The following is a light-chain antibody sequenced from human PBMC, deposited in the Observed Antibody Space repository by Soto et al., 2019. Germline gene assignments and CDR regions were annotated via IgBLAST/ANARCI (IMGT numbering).Light chain of an antibody. CDR1: QSVSRH. V-gene: IGKV3-20*01. J-gene: IGKJ1*01. Sequence: EIVLTQSPSTLYLSTGERATLSCRASQSVSRHLAWYQQKPGQAPRLLIYDASNRATGIPARFSGSGSGTDFTLTISRLEPEDFAVYYCQQYGSSPWTFGQGTKVDI. CDR3: QQYGSSPWT. CDR2: DAS.